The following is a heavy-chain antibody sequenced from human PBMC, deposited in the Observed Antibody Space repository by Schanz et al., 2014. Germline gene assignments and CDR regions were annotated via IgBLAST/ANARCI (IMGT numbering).Heavy chain of an antibody. D-gene: IGHD1-1*01. CDR3: AKKVPAYNPFDS. V-gene: IGHV3-23*01. J-gene: IGHJ4*02. CDR2: ISGSGGST. CDR1: GFGFSSYS. Sequence: EVHLLESGGGLVEPGGSLRLSCAASGFGFSSYSMNWVRQAPGKGLEWVSAISGSGGSTYYADSVKGRFTISRDNSKNTLYLQMDSLRAEDTAVYFCAKKVPAYNPFDSWGQGTLVTVSS.